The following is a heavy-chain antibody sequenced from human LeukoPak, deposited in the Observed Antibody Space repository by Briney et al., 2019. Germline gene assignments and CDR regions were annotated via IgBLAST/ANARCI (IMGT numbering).Heavy chain of an antibody. D-gene: IGHD5-12*01. Sequence: PSETLSLTCSVSGYSISSGYHWAWFRQTPGKRLEWLGSIYQDGSTYDNLSLKSRVTLSVDTSKNQFSLKLSSVTAADTAVYYCARHQRGGKWLRPFDYWGQGTLVTVSS. J-gene: IGHJ4*02. V-gene: IGHV4-38-2*02. CDR2: IYQDGST. CDR3: ARHQRGGKWLRPFDY. CDR1: GYSISSGYH.